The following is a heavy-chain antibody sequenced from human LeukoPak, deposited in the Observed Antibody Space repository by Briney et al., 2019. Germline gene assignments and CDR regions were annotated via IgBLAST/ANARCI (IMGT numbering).Heavy chain of an antibody. Sequence: PGGALKIFCWGFGYSFFTYWVGWVGQIPGKGPEGMGVIYPGDSDTRYSPSFQGQVTISADKSINTAYSQWSNLKASDTAMYFCARDAIVGATQGCFDLWGRGTLVTVSS. V-gene: IGHV5-51*01. CDR1: GYSFFTYW. J-gene: IGHJ2*01. CDR3: ARDAIVGATQGCFDL. CDR2: IYPGDSDT. D-gene: IGHD1-26*01.